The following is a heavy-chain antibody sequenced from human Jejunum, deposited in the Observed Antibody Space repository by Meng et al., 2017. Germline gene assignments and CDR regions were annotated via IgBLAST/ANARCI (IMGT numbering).Heavy chain of an antibody. CDR2: IWHDGSKV. CDR3: LRGRDY. V-gene: IGHV3-33*01. J-gene: IGHJ4*02. CDR1: GFNFTNYG. Sequence: QVQGGGSGGGGCQPGKYLRLSCAASGFNFTNYGMHWVRQAPGKGLEWVAVIWHDGSKVFYADSVRGRFTISRDNSHNTVDLQMNSVRVDDTAVYFCLRGRDYWGQGTLVTVSS. D-gene: IGHD3-10*01.